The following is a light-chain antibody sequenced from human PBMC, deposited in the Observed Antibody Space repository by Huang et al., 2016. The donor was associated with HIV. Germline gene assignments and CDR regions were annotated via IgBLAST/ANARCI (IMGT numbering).Light chain of an antibody. V-gene: IGKV2-30*02. CDR2: KVS. CDR3: MQGTHWPQT. Sequence: DVVLTQSPLSLPVTLGQPASISFKSSHSLLHSDGNTYLNWFLQRPGQSPRRLIYKVSNRNFGVTARFSGSGSGADFTLTISRVEADDIGVYYCMQGTHWPQTFGQGTRWKSN. J-gene: IGKJ1*01. CDR1: HSLLHSDGNTY.